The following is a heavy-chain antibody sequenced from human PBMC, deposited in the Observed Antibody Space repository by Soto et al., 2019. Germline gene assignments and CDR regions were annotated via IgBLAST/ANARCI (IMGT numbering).Heavy chain of an antibody. CDR2: IKQDGTEK. D-gene: IGHD5-18*01. J-gene: IGHJ3*01. CDR1: GFTFSRYW. Sequence: GGFRRLPYTAPGFTFSRYWVNWVRRAPGKGLDWVANIKQDGTEKNYVDSVKGRFTISRDNAKNSLYLQMDSLRAEDTAVYFCARDDTPMITGMYCFDVWGQGTMVTVSS. V-gene: IGHV3-7*01. CDR3: ARDDTPMITGMYCFDV.